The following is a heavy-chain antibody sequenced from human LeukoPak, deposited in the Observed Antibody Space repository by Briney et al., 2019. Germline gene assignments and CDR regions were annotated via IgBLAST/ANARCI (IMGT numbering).Heavy chain of an antibody. D-gene: IGHD2-2*01. Sequence: GGSLRLSCAASGFTFSSYEMNWVRQAPGKGLEWVSHISSSGSTIYYADCVKGRFTISSDNAKNSLYLQMNSLRAEDTAVYYCARNIVPAAVNYYYYGMDVWGKGTTVTVSS. CDR1: GFTFSSYE. V-gene: IGHV3-48*03. CDR2: ISSSGSTI. CDR3: ARNIVPAAVNYYYYGMDV. J-gene: IGHJ6*04.